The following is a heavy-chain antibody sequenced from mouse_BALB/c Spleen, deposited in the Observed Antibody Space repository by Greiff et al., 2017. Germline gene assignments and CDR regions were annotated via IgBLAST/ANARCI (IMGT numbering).Heavy chain of an antibody. V-gene: IGHV1S29*02. CDR2: IYPYNGGT. D-gene: IGHD2-2*01. J-gene: IGHJ4*01. CDR1: GYTFTDYN. Sequence: EVQVVESGPELVKPGASVKISCKASGYTFTDYNMHWVKQSHGKSLEWIGYIYPYNGGTGYNQKFKSKATLTVDNSSSTAYMELRSLTSEDSAVYYCARLWLRRYYYAMDYWGQGTSVTVSS. CDR3: ARLWLRRYYYAMDY.